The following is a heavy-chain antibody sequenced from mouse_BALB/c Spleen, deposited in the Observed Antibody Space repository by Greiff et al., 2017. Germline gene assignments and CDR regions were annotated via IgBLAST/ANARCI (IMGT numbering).Heavy chain of an antibody. CDR2: ILPGSGST. Sequence: QVQLKQSGAELMKPGASVKISCKATGYTFSSYWIEWVKQRPGHGLEWIGEILPGSGSTNYNEKFKGKATFTADTSSNTAYMQLSSLTSEDSAVYYCARGYGSRAFDVWGAGTTVTVSS. D-gene: IGHD1-1*01. CDR3: ARGYGSRAFDV. J-gene: IGHJ1*01. CDR1: GYTFSSYW. V-gene: IGHV1-9*01.